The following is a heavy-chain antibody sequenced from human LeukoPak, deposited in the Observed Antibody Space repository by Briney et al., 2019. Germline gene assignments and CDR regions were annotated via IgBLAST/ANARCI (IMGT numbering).Heavy chain of an antibody. Sequence: GLRRRSRAAAEFTFSSDAMNWGPQAQYKGLEWVSGIGAGGTFTYYADSVKGRFTTRNTLYLQMNSLRADDTAVYYCAKDLDYTTYGYYFDYWGQGTLVTVSS. J-gene: IGHJ4*02. CDR3: AKDLDYTTYGYYFDY. CDR1: EFTFSSDA. V-gene: IGHV3-23*01. CDR2: IGAGGTFT. D-gene: IGHD4-11*01.